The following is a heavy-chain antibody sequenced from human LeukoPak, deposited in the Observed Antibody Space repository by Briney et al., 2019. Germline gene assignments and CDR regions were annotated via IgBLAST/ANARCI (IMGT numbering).Heavy chain of an antibody. Sequence: GESLKISCKGSGYSFTNNWIGWVRQMPGNGLEWMGIISPGDSDTTYSPSFRGQVTISADKSITTAYLQWSSLKASDTAMYYCARYCGGDCYSGIDYWGQGTLVTVSS. CDR1: GYSFTNNW. CDR2: ISPGDSDT. V-gene: IGHV5-51*01. CDR3: ARYCGGDCYSGIDY. D-gene: IGHD2-21*02. J-gene: IGHJ4*02.